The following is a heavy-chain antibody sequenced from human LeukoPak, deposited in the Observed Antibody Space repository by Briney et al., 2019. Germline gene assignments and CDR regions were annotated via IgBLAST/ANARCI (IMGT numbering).Heavy chain of an antibody. V-gene: IGHV1-2*02. J-gene: IGHJ4*02. CDR2: IDPNSGGT. CDR1: GYTFTGYS. D-gene: IGHD3-10*01. CDR3: ARDSAKYYYGSGSYKDFGY. Sequence: ASVKLSCKASGYTFTGYSMHWVRQAPGQGLEWMGSIDPNSGGTNYAQTFQGRVTMTRDTSISTAYMELSRLRSDDTAVYYCARDSAKYYYGSGSYKDFGYWGQGTLVTVSS.